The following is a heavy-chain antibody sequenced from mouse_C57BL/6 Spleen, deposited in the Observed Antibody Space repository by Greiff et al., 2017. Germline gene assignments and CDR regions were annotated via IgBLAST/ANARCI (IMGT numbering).Heavy chain of an antibody. Sequence: EAGGGLVQPKGSLKLSCAASGFSFNTYAMNWVRQAPGKGLEWVARIRSKSNNYATYYADSVKDRFTISRDDSESMLYLQMNNLKTEDTAMYYCVTGYSNPFAYWGQGTLVTVSA. CDR1: GFSFNTYA. CDR3: VTGYSNPFAY. D-gene: IGHD2-5*01. V-gene: IGHV10-1*01. J-gene: IGHJ3*01. CDR2: IRSKSNNYAT.